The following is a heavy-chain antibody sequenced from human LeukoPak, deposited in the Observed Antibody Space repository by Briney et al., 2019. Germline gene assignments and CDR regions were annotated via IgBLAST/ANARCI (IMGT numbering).Heavy chain of an antibody. CDR1: GFTFSSYS. V-gene: IGHV3-23*01. J-gene: IGHJ4*02. CDR3: AKTQTKNDFWSGYSYYFDY. Sequence: GGSLRLSCAASGFTFSSYSLSWVRQAPGKGLEWVSANISSGGSTYYADSVKGRFTISRDNSKNTLYLQMNSLRAEDTAVYYCAKTQTKNDFWSGYSYYFDYWGQGTLVTVSS. D-gene: IGHD3-3*01. CDR2: NISSGGST.